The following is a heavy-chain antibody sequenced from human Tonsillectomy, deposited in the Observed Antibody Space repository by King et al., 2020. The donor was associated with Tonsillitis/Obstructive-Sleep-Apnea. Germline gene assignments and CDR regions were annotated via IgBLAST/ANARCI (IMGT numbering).Heavy chain of an antibody. D-gene: IGHD3-3*01. CDR3: AKSAYYVFWSAYYNDRDYMDV. CDR2: ISWNSGSI. Sequence: VQLVESGGGLVQPGRSLRLSCAASGFTFDDYAMYWVRQAPGEGLEWVSGISWNSGSIGYADSVKGRFTISRDNAKNSLYLQMNSLRAEDTALYYCAKSAYYVFWSAYYNDRDYMDVWGKGTTVTVSS. V-gene: IGHV3-9*01. CDR1: GFTFDDYA. J-gene: IGHJ6*03.